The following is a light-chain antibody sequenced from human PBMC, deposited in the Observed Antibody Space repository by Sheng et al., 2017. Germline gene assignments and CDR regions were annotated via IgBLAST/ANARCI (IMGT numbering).Light chain of an antibody. Sequence: EIVMTQSPATLSVSPGERATLSCRASQSVSTYLAWYQVKPGQAPRLLIYDASNRATGVPARFSGSGSGTDFSLTISSLEPEDFAVYYCQHHSNWPPYTFGQGTKLEI. V-gene: IGKV3-11*01. J-gene: IGKJ2*01. CDR3: QHHSNWPPYT. CDR1: QSVSTY. CDR2: DAS.